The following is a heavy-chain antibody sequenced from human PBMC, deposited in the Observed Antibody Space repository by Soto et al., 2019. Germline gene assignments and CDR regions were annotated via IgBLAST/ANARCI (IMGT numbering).Heavy chain of an antibody. D-gene: IGHD6-13*01. CDR3: ARVIATAVHWFDP. J-gene: IGHJ5*02. CDR2: MNPNSGNT. V-gene: IGHV1-8*01. Sequence: ASVKVSCKASGYTFTSYDINWVRQATGQGLEWMGWMNPNSGNTGYAQKFQGRVTMTRNTSISTAYMELSSLRSEDTAVYYCARVIATAVHWFDPWGQGTLVTVSS. CDR1: GYTFTSYD.